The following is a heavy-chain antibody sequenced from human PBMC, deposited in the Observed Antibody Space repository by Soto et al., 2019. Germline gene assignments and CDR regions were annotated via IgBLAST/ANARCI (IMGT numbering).Heavy chain of an antibody. Sequence: SATVSLTCAVSVGYDSRGGYYWSCISQHPGKGLEWIGYIYYSGSTNYNPSLKSRVTISVDTSKNQLSLKLSSVTAADTAVYYCATNSRGGIAESFYYMDVWGKGTTVTVSS. V-gene: IGHV4-31*11. J-gene: IGHJ6*03. D-gene: IGHD6-13*01. CDR2: IYYSGST. CDR1: VGYDSRGGYY. CDR3: ATNSRGGIAESFYYMDV.